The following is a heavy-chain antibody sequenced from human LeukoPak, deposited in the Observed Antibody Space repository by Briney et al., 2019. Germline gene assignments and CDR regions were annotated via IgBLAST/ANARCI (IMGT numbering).Heavy chain of an antibody. Sequence: ASVKVSCKASGYTFTSYYMHWVRQAPGQGLEWTGIINPSGGSTSYAQKFQGRVTMTRDTSTSTVYMELSSLRSEDTAVYYCARGGGLGYSSSWYHYWGQGTLVTVSS. D-gene: IGHD6-13*01. CDR3: ARGGGLGYSSSWYHY. J-gene: IGHJ4*02. V-gene: IGHV1-46*01. CDR1: GYTFTSYY. CDR2: INPSGGST.